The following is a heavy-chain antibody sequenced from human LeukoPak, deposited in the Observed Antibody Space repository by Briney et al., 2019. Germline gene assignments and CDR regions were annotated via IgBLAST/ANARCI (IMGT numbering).Heavy chain of an antibody. Sequence: PSETLSLTCTVSGGSIRTSSHYWGWPRQSPVKGPEWLGSFYYSGSIFYNPSLKSRVTISVDSSKNQFSLNLSSVTATDTAVYYCARHDCTSTSCNQFYGMDVWGQGTTVTVSS. D-gene: IGHD2-2*01. CDR3: ARHDCTSTSCNQFYGMDV. CDR2: FYYSGSI. V-gene: IGHV4-39*01. CDR1: GGSIRTSSHY. J-gene: IGHJ6*02.